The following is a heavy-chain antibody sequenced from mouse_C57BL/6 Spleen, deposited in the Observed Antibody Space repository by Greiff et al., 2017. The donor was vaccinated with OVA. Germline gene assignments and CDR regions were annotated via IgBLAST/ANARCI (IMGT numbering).Heavy chain of an antibody. CDR1: GFSLTSYG. D-gene: IGHD2-3*01. CDR2: IWRGGST. V-gene: IGHV2-5*01. J-gene: IGHJ4*01. CDR3: AKNGVYDGYYAMDY. Sequence: VQLQESGPGLVQPSQSLSITCTVSGFSLTSYGVHWVRQSPGKGLEWLGVIWRGGSTDYNAAFMSRLSITKDNSKSQVFFKMNSLHADDTAIYYCAKNGVYDGYYAMDYWGQGTSVTVSS.